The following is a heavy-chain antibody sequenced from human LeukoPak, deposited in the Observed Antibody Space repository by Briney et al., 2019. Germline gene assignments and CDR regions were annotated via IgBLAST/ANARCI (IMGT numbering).Heavy chain of an antibody. V-gene: IGHV3-23*01. CDR2: ISGSGSTT. Sequence: PGGSLGLSCAASGFTFSSYVMSWVRQAPGKGLEWVSSISGSGSTTYYADTVKGRFTISRDNSKNTLYLQMNSLRGEDTALYYCAKTGGTYYGSDYWGQGTLVTVSS. D-gene: IGHD1-26*01. J-gene: IGHJ4*02. CDR1: GFTFSSYV. CDR3: AKTGGTYYGSDY.